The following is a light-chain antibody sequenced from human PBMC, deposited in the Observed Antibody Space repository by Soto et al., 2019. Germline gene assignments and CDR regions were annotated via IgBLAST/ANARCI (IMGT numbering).Light chain of an antibody. CDR2: DAS. CDR1: QSVNKY. V-gene: IGKV3-11*01. CDR3: QQRSDWPPIT. J-gene: IGKJ5*01. Sequence: EIVLTQSPATLSLSPGERATLSCRASQSVNKYLAWYRQKPGQPPRLLIYDASYRATGIPDRFSGSGSGTDFTLTISSLEPEDFAVYYYQQRSDWPPITFGQGTRLEIK.